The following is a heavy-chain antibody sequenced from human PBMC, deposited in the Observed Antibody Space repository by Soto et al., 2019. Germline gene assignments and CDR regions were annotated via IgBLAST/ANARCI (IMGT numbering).Heavy chain of an antibody. Sequence: PSETLSLTCTVSGGSISSSSYYWGWIRQPPGKGLEWIGSIYYSGSTYYNPSLKSRVTISVDTSKNQFSLKLSSVTAADTAVYYCARRGSLRRGEGSFDYWGQGTLVTVSS. CDR1: GGSISSSSYY. D-gene: IGHD3-16*01. CDR3: ARRGSLRRGEGSFDY. J-gene: IGHJ4*02. CDR2: IYYSGST. V-gene: IGHV4-39*01.